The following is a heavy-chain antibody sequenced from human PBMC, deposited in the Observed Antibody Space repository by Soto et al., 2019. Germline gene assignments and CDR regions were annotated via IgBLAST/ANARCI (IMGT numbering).Heavy chain of an antibody. D-gene: IGHD5-18*01. Sequence: SETLSLTCTVSGDSVSNTNYFWRWIRQPPGKGLEWIGYVYYTGTTDYNPSFKSRVTMSIDPSKNQFSLKVNSVTAADTAVYFCARGGIMWTQYFVAYWGQGAPVTVSS. V-gene: IGHV4-61*01. CDR3: ARGGIMWTQYFVAY. J-gene: IGHJ4*02. CDR1: GDSVSNTNYF. CDR2: VYYTGTT.